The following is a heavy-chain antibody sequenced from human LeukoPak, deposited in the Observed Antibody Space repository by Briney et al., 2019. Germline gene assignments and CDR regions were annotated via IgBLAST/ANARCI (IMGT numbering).Heavy chain of an antibody. V-gene: IGHV1-69*06. J-gene: IGHJ5*02. CDR1: GGTFSNYA. CDR3: AREFTYYYDSSGPGWFDP. CDR2: IIPIFGTA. D-gene: IGHD3-22*01. Sequence: ASVKVSCKASGGTFSNYAISWVRQAPGQGLEWMGRIIPIFGTANYAQKFQGRVTITADKSTSTAYIELSSLRSEDTAVYYCAREFTYYYDSSGPGWFDPWGQGTLVTVSS.